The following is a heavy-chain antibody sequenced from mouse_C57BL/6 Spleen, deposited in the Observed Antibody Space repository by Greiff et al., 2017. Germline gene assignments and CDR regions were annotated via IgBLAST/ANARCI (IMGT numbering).Heavy chain of an antibody. CDR3: ARSADSSSYEDLDV. CDR2: IYPGDGDT. CDR1: GYAFSSSW. J-gene: IGHJ1*03. V-gene: IGHV1-82*01. D-gene: IGHD1-1*01. Sequence: QVQLQQSGPELVKPGASVKISCKASGYAFSSSWMNWVKQRPGKGLEWIGRIYPGDGDTNYNGKFKGKATLTADKSSSTAYMPLSSLTSEDSAVYFCARSADSSSYEDLDVWGTGTTVTVSA.